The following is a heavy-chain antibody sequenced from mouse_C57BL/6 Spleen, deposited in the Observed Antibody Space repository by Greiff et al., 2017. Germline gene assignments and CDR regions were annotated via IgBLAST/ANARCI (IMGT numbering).Heavy chain of an antibody. Sequence: QVQLQQSGPELVKPGASVKISCKASGFAFSSSCMNWVKQRPGKGLERIGRIYPGDGDTNYNGKFKGKATLTANKSSSTAYMQLNSLTSEDAAVYFCSRPYYDYDGLEYWGKSTTLA. J-gene: IGHJ2*01. CDR2: IYPGDGDT. D-gene: IGHD2-4*01. CDR1: GFAFSSSC. V-gene: IGHV1-82*01. CDR3: SRPYYDYDGLEY.